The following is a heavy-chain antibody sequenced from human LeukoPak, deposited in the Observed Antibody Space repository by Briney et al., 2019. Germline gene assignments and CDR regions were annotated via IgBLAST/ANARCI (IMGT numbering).Heavy chain of an antibody. D-gene: IGHD1-26*01. CDR1: GFTFSTYG. J-gene: IGHJ5*02. CDR3: ANRISGSSS. Sequence: GGSLRLSCAASGFTFSTYGMSWVRQAPGKGLEWVSAISGSGDSTDYADSVKGRFIISRDNSKNTVFLQMNSLRAEDTGVYYCANRISGSSSWGQGTLVTVSS. V-gene: IGHV3-23*01. CDR2: ISGSGDST.